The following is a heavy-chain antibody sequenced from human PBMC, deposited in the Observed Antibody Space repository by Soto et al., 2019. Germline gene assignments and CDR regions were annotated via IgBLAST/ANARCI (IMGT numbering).Heavy chain of an antibody. D-gene: IGHD6-25*01. CDR1: VYTFTSYG. CDR3: AREAGWQRMVPYD. J-gene: IGHJ4*02. CDR2: ISAFNGDT. Sequence: QVQLVQSGTEVKKPGASVNASCKAFVYTFTSYGFSWVRQVPGQGLEWLGRISAFNGDTQYSQTMKGRLTVTTDTATTTVHMELRSLTPADTAVYYCAREAGWQRMVPYDWGQGPLVTVS. V-gene: IGHV1-18*04.